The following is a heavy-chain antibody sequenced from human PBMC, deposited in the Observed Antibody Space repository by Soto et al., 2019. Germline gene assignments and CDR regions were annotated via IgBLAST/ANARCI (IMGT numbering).Heavy chain of an antibody. J-gene: IGHJ5*02. CDR3: ASSGIVGREVNTWFDP. CDR2: ISYRGST. CDR1: AGSITTSY. Sequence: PSETLSLTCTVSAGSITTSYWSWIRQPLGKALEWIGYISYRGSTNYNPSLKSRLTISIDTSKSQISLKLTSMTTADTAVYYCASSGIVGREVNTWFDPWGQGTLVNVS. D-gene: IGHD3-22*01. V-gene: IGHV4-59*01.